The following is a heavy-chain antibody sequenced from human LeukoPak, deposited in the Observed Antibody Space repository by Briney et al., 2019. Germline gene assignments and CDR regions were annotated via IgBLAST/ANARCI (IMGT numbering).Heavy chain of an antibody. CDR1: GFTFNTYV. CDR3: AKCGFGELYQDN. CDR2: IPGRGDKT. D-gene: IGHD3-10*01. Sequence: PGGSLRLSCAASGFTFNTYVMTWVRQAPGKGLEWVSSIPGRGDKTYYSDSVNGRFTISRDNSKNTLYLQMKSLRAEDTAVYYCAKCGFGELYQDNWGQGTLVTVSS. J-gene: IGHJ4*02. V-gene: IGHV3-23*01.